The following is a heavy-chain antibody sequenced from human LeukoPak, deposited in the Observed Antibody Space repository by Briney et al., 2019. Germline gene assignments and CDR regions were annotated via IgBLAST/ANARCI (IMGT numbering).Heavy chain of an antibody. CDR3: ARVSGYDRDRFDY. Sequence: PSETLSLTCAVSGYSISSGYYWGWIRPPPGKGQEWIGSNYHSGSTYYNPSLKSRVTISVDTSKNQFSLKLSSVTAADTAVYYCARVSGYDRDRFDYWGQGTLVTVSS. CDR2: NYHSGST. CDR1: GYSISSGYY. V-gene: IGHV4-38-2*01. D-gene: IGHD5-12*01. J-gene: IGHJ4*02.